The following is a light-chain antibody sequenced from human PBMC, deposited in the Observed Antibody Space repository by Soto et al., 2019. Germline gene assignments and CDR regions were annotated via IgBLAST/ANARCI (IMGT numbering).Light chain of an antibody. Sequence: MMMTQSPATLSVSPGERVTLSCRTSHSVNSHVAWYQQKPGQAPRLLIYGASTRATGVPARFSGSGSGTEFTLTVSSLQSEDIAVYFCQQYNNWPPNFGQGTRLEI. CDR2: GAS. CDR1: HSVNSH. J-gene: IGKJ5*01. V-gene: IGKV3-15*01. CDR3: QQYNNWPPN.